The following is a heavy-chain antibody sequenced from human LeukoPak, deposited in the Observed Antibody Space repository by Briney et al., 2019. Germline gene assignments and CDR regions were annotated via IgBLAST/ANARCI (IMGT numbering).Heavy chain of an antibody. J-gene: IGHJ4*02. D-gene: IGHD3-10*01. V-gene: IGHV3-21*01. Sequence: GGSLRLSCAASGFTFSSYSMNWVRQAPGKGLEWVSSISSSSSYIYYADSVKGRFTISRDNAKNSLYLRMNSLRAEDTAVYYCARAGITMVRGVITHWGQGTLVTVSS. CDR1: GFTFSSYS. CDR3: ARAGITMVRGVITH. CDR2: ISSSSSYI.